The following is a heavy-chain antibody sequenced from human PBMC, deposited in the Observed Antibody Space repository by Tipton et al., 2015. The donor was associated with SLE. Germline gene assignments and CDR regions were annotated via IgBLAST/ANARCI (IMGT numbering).Heavy chain of an antibody. CDR2: ITFSGLT. CDR1: GGSISGYY. D-gene: IGHD2-21*01. Sequence: TLFLTCTVSGGSISGYYWSWVRRPPGKGLEWIGYITFSGLTNYNPSVRSRVSTSMDTSKNQFSLQMSSVTAADTALYYCARGAVLIQDNSWFDPWGQGTLVTVSS. V-gene: IGHV4-59*08. J-gene: IGHJ5*02. CDR3: ARGAVLIQDNSWFDP.